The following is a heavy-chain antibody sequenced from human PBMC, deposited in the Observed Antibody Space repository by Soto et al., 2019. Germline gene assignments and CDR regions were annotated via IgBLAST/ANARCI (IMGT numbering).Heavy chain of an antibody. V-gene: IGHV4-30-4*01. CDR1: GGSISSGDYY. J-gene: IGHJ4*02. D-gene: IGHD1-26*01. CDR3: ARDRGIDHFDY. CDR2: IYYSGST. Sequence: KTSETLSLTCTVSGGSISSGDYYWSWIRQPPGKGLEWIGYIYYSGSTYYNPSLKSRVTISVDTSKNQFSLELSSVTAADTAVYYCARDRGIDHFDYWGQGTLVTVSS.